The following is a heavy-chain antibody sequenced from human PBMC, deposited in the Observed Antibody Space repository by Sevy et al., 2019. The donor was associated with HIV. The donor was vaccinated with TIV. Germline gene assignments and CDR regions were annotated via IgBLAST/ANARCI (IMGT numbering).Heavy chain of an antibody. CDR3: ARDEVTVAGNYYFDY. D-gene: IGHD6-19*01. Sequence: GGSLRLSCAASGFTVSSNYMSWVRQAPGKGLEWVSVIYSGGSTYYADSVKGRFTISRDNSKNTLYLQMNILRAEDTAVYYCARDEVTVAGNYYFDYWGQGTLVTVSS. CDR1: GFTVSSNY. CDR2: IYSGGST. J-gene: IGHJ4*02. V-gene: IGHV3-53*01.